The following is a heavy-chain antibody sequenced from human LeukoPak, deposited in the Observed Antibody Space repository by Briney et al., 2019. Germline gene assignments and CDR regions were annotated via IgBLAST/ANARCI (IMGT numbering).Heavy chain of an antibody. CDR3: ARGPPDTIFGVVIDY. CDR1: GVTFSDYG. Sequence: GGSLRLSCTVSGVTFSDYGMHWVRQAPGKGLEWVAFTLYNGVNKFYADSVKGRFTISRDNSKNTLYLQMNSLRAEDTAVYYCARGPPDTIFGVVIDYWGQGTLVTVSS. D-gene: IGHD3-3*01. J-gene: IGHJ4*02. CDR2: TLYNGVNK. V-gene: IGHV3-30*02.